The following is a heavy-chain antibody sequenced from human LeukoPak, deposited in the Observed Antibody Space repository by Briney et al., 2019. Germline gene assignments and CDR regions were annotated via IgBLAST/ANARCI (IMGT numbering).Heavy chain of an antibody. Sequence: ASVKVSCKVSGYTLTELSMHWVRPAPGKGLEWMGGFDPEDGETIYAQKFQGRVTMTEDTSTDTAYMELSSLRSEDTAVYYCATMNWNYARRSYNWFDPWGQGTLVAVSS. V-gene: IGHV1-24*01. J-gene: IGHJ5*02. CDR3: ATMNWNYARRSYNWFDP. CDR2: FDPEDGET. CDR1: GYTLTELS. D-gene: IGHD1-7*01.